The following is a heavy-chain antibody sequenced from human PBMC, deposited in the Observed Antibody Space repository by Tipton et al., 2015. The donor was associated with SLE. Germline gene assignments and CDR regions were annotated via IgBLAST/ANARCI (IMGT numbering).Heavy chain of an antibody. V-gene: IGHV4-4*02. CDR1: GGSISSSNW. D-gene: IGHD2-21*02. J-gene: IGHJ3*02. Sequence: TLSLTCAVSGGSISSSNWWSWVRQPPGKGLEWIGEIYHSGSTNYNPSLKSRVTISVDTSKNQFSLKLNSVTPEDTAVYYCARDIVVVTAPPCDAFDIWGQGTMVTVSS. CDR3: ARDIVVVTAPPCDAFDI. CDR2: IYHSGST.